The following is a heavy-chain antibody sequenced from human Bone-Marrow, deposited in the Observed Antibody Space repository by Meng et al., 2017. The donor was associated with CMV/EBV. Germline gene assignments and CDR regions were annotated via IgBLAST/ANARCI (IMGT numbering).Heavy chain of an antibody. CDR1: GFTFGDYI. V-gene: IGHV3-49*04. J-gene: IGHJ4*02. CDR2: IRSKAYGGTT. CDR3: TRRSLVEYQLLRAADY. Sequence: GGSLRLSCTASGFTFGDYIMSWVRQAPGKGLEWVGFIRSKAYGGTTEYAASVKGRFTISRDDSKSIAYLQMNSLKTEDTAVYYCTRRSLVEYQLLRAADYWGQGTLVTVSS. D-gene: IGHD2-2*01.